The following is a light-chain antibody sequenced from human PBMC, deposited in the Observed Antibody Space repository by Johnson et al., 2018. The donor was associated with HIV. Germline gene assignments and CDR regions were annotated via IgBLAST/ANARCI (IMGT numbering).Light chain of an antibody. CDR3: GTWDNSLSTGAV. Sequence: QSVLTQPPSVSAAPGQKVTISCSGSSSNIGNNYVSWYRQFPVTAPKLLIYENNKQPSGIPDRFSGSKSGTSATLGIAGLPTGDEADYYCGTWDNSLSTGAVFGTGTKVTVL. V-gene: IGLV1-51*02. CDR2: ENN. CDR1: SSNIGNNY. J-gene: IGLJ1*01.